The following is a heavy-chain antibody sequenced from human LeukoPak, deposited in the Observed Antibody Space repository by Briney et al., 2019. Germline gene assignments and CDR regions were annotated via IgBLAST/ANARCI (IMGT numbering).Heavy chain of an antibody. D-gene: IGHD1-14*01. Sequence: SVKVSCKASGYTFTYRYLHWVRQAPGQALEWMGWITPFNGNTNYAQKFQDRVTITRDRSMSTAYMELSSLRSEDTAMYYCASSLESNPDMDVWGQGTTVTVSS. CDR2: ITPFNGNT. CDR3: ASSLESNPDMDV. CDR1: GYTFTYRY. J-gene: IGHJ6*02. V-gene: IGHV1-45*02.